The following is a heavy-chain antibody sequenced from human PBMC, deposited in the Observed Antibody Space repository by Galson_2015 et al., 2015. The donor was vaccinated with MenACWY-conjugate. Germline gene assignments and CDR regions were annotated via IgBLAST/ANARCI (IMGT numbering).Heavy chain of an antibody. J-gene: IGHJ4*02. CDR2: IIPIFGTA. V-gene: IGHV1-69*13. CDR3: ARGPSIAARLPPDY. Sequence: SVKVSCKASGGTFSCYAISWVRQAPGQGLEWMGGIIPIFGTANYAQKFQGRVTITADESTSTAYMELSSLRSEDTAVYYCARGPSIAARLPPDYWGQGTLVTVSS. CDR1: GGTFSCYA. D-gene: IGHD6-6*01.